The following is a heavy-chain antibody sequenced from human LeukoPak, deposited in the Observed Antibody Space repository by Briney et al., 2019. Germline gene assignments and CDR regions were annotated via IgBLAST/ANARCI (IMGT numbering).Heavy chain of an antibody. CDR2: INPNSGGT. J-gene: IGHJ3*02. CDR1: GYTFTGYY. V-gene: IGHV1-2*02. Sequence: ASVKVSCKASGYTFTGYYMHWVRQAPGQGLEWMGWINPNSGGTNYAQKFQGRVTMTRDTSISTAYMELSRLRSDDTAVYYCARTVVTPDYAFDIWGQGTMVTVSS. D-gene: IGHD4-23*01. CDR3: ARTVVTPDYAFDI.